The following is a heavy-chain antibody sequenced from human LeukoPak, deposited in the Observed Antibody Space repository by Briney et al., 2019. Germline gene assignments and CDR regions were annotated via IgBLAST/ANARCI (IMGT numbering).Heavy chain of an antibody. CDR3: ARAWYNWKAFDY. D-gene: IGHD1-1*01. V-gene: IGHV4-30-4*01. CDR2: IYYSGST. CDR1: GGSISSGDYY. Sequence: SETLSLTCTVSGGSISSGDYYWSWIRQPPGKGLEWIWYIYYSGSTDYNLSLKSRVTISVDTSKNQFSLKLSSVTAADTAVYYCARAWYNWKAFDYWGQGTLVTVSS. J-gene: IGHJ4*02.